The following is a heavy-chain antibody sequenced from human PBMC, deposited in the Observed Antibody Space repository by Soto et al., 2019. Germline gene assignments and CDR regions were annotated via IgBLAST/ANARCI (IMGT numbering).Heavy chain of an antibody. Sequence: LRLSCAASGFTFSSYGMHWVRQAPGKGLEWVAVISYDGSNKYYADSVKGRFTISRDNSKNTLYLQMNSLRAEDTAVYYCAKDRVYAGQHAGALNYYYRGRDVGGKGT. CDR1: GFTFSSYG. J-gene: IGHJ6*04. D-gene: IGHD3-10*01. CDR2: ISYDGSNK. CDR3: AKDRVYAGQHAGALNYYYRGRDV. V-gene: IGHV3-30*18.